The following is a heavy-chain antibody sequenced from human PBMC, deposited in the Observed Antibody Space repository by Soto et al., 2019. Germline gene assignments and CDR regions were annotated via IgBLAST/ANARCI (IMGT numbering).Heavy chain of an antibody. J-gene: IGHJ3*02. V-gene: IGHV3-74*01. CDR3: ARVADYRDDAFDI. CDR1: GFTFSSYW. CDR2: INSDGSST. D-gene: IGHD4-17*01. Sequence: GGSLRLSCAASGFTFSSYWMHWVRQAPGKGLVWVSRINSDGSSTSYADSVKGRFTISRDNAKNTLYLQMNSLRAEDTAVYYCARVADYRDDAFDIWGQGRMVTVSS.